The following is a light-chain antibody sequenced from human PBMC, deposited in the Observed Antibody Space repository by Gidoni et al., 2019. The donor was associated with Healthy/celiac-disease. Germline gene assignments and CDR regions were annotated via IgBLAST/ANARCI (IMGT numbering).Light chain of an antibody. CDR1: QGISSY. V-gene: IGKV1-9*01. CDR3: QQLNSYPRT. CDR2: AAS. Sequence: DIQLTQSPSFLSASVGDRVTITCRASQGISSYLAWYQQKPGKAPKLLIYAASTLQSGVPSRFSCSGSGTEFTLTISSLPPEDFATYYCQQLNSYPRTFGQGTKVEIK. J-gene: IGKJ1*01.